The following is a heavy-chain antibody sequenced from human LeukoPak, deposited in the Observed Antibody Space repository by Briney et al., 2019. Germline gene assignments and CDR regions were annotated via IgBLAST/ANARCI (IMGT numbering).Heavy chain of an antibody. D-gene: IGHD6-6*01. Sequence: PSETLSLTCTVSGGSISSYYWRWIRQPPGKGLEWIGYIYYSGSTNYHPSLKSRVTISVDSSKNQFSLKLSAVTAADTAVYCCARVYSSSSFWFDPWGQGTLVTVSS. CDR3: ARVYSSSSFWFDP. V-gene: IGHV4-59*01. J-gene: IGHJ5*02. CDR1: GGSISSYY. CDR2: IYYSGST.